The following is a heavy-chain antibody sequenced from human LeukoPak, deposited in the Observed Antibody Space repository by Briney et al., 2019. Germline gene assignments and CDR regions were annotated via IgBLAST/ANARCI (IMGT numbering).Heavy chain of an antibody. V-gene: IGHV1-8*01. J-gene: IGHJ3*02. CDR1: GYTFTSYD. Sequence: ASVKLSCKASGYTFTSYDINWVRQATGQGLEWMGWMNPNSGNTGYAQKFQGRVTMTTDTSTSTAYMELRSLRSDDTAVYYCARDLWGPAAGNVDAFDIWGQGTMVTVSS. CDR3: ARDLWGPAAGNVDAFDI. D-gene: IGHD6-13*01. CDR2: MNPNSGNT.